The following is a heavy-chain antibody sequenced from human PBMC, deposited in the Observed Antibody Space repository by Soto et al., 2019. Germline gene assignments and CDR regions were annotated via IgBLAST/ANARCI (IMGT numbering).Heavy chain of an antibody. CDR3: ARGRGGFWSGFYYYMDV. CDR1: GYTFTSYG. Sequence: ASVKVSCKASGYTFTSYGMCWVRQATGQALKKKGWISANNGNTSYAQKFQGRVTMTKDTSISTAYMELSSLRSEDTAVYYCARGRGGFWSGFYYYMDVWGKGTTVTVSS. V-gene: IGHV1-8*01. J-gene: IGHJ6*03. D-gene: IGHD3-3*01. CDR2: ISANNGNT.